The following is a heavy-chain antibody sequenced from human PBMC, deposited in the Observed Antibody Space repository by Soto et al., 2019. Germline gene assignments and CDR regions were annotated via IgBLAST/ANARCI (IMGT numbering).Heavy chain of an antibody. Sequence: GESLKISCKGSGYNFATYWIAWVRQLPGKGPEWMGIIYPGDSDTSYSPSSQGQVTISVDKSISTAYLQWNSLKASDTAVYYCARRGYSYGLDVWGQGTKVTVSS. V-gene: IGHV5-51*01. CDR1: GYNFATYW. CDR2: IYPGDSDT. D-gene: IGHD5-18*01. CDR3: ARRGYSYGLDV. J-gene: IGHJ6*02.